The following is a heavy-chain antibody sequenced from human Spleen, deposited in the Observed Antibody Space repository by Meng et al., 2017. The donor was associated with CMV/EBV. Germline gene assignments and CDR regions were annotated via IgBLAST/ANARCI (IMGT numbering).Heavy chain of an antibody. CDR2: INHSGRT. D-gene: IGHD6-13*01. Sequence: QVLRPQGGAELLRHSGTLSPTCVVYGGSFSGYYWSWIRQPQGKGLEWIGDINHSGRTNYNPSLKSRVTISVDTSKNQFSLKLSSVTAADTAVYYCARDTAGTGYFDYWGQGTLVTVSS. CDR1: GGSFSGYY. V-gene: IGHV4-34*01. J-gene: IGHJ4*02. CDR3: ARDTAGTGYFDY.